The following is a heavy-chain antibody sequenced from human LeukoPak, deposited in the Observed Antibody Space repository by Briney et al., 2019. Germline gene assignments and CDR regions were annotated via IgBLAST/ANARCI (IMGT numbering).Heavy chain of an antibody. D-gene: IGHD3-22*01. CDR2: FDPEDGET. CDR1: GYTLTELS. V-gene: IGHV1-24*01. J-gene: IGHJ4*02. Sequence: GASVKVSCKVSGYTLTELSMHWVRQAPGKGLEWIGGFDPEDGETIYAQKFQGRVTMTEDTATDTAYMALSSLKSEDTAVYYCARGQYYDSSGYIDYWGQGTLVTVSS. CDR3: ARGQYYDSSGYIDY.